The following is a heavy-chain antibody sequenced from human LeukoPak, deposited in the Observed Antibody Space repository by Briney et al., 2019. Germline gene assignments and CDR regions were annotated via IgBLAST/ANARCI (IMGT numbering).Heavy chain of an antibody. CDR1: GFTFSSYV. D-gene: IGHD5-24*01. CDR2: ISYDGSNE. Sequence: PGGSLRLSCAASGFTFSSYVMHWVRQAPGKGLEWVAIISYDGSNEYYADSVKGRFTISRDNSKGTVSLQMNSLRPEDTAVYYCAKGDAWLQYGDWGRGTLVTVSS. CDR3: AKGDAWLQYGD. V-gene: IGHV3-30*04. J-gene: IGHJ4*02.